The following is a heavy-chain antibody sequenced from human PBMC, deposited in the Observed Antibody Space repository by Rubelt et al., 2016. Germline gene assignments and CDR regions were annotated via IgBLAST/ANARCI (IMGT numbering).Heavy chain of an antibody. CDR3: ARGDGYSLGDFDY. Sequence: QALVQGPEWMGGIIPIFGTANYAQKFQGRVTITADESTSTAYMELSSLTSEDTAVYYCARGDGYSLGDFDYWGQGTLVTVSS. D-gene: IGHD5-24*01. V-gene: IGHV1-69*01. CDR2: IIPIFGTA. J-gene: IGHJ4*02.